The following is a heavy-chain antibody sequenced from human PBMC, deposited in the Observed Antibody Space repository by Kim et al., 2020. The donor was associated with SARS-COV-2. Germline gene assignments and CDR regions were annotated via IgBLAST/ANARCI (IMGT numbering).Heavy chain of an antibody. CDR3: ARTHRPYVDTAMDAGGLYFDY. CDR1: GYTFTSYG. J-gene: IGHJ4*02. Sequence: ASVKVSCKASGYTFTSYGSSWVRQAPGQGLDWMGWISAYNGNTNYARKLQGRVTMTTDTSTSTAYMELRSLRSDDTAVYYCARTHRPYVDTAMDAGGLYFDYWGQGTLVTVSS. CDR2: ISAYNGNT. V-gene: IGHV1-18*01. D-gene: IGHD5-18*01.